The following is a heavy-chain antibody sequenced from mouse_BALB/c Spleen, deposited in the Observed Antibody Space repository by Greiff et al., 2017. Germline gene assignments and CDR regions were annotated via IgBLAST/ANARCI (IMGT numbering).Heavy chain of an antibody. CDR1: GFNIKDYY. D-gene: IGHD2-1*01. CDR2: IDPENGNT. J-gene: IGHJ1*01. V-gene: IGHV14-1*02. Sequence: EVKLQESGAELVRPGALVKLSCKASGFNIKDYYMHWVKQRPEQGLEWIGWIDPENGNTIYDPKFQGKASITADTSSNTAYLQLSSLTSEDTAVYYCARGGNYLYFDVWGAGTTVTVSS. CDR3: ARGGNYLYFDV.